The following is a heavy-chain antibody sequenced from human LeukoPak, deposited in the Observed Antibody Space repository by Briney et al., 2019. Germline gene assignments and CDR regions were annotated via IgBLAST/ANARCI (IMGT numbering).Heavy chain of an antibody. CDR3: AKDRGIMITFGGVIPQY. J-gene: IGHJ4*02. Sequence: GGSLRLPCSASGFTFSIYAMSWVRPAPGKGLEWVSAISGSGGSTYYADSVKGRFTISRDNSKNTLYLQMNSLRAEDTAVYYCAKDRGIMITFGGVIPQYWGQGTLVTVSS. D-gene: IGHD3-16*02. CDR2: ISGSGGST. V-gene: IGHV3-23*01. CDR1: GFTFSIYA.